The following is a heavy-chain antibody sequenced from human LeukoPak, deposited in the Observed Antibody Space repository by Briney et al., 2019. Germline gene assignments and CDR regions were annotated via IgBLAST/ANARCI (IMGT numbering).Heavy chain of an antibody. Sequence: GGSLRLSCSASGFAVRDYTMNWVRQAPGKGLEWVSSISGYINYADPVKGRFTVSRDIAERSVYLQLNSLRVEDTAVYYCARDLYDSSESAFDIWGQGTMVTVSS. V-gene: IGHV3-21*01. D-gene: IGHD3-22*01. J-gene: IGHJ3*02. CDR3: ARDLYDSSESAFDI. CDR1: GFAVRDYT. CDR2: ISGYI.